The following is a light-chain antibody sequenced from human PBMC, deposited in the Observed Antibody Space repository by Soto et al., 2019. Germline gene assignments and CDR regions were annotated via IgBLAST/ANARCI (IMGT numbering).Light chain of an antibody. Sequence: ELVLTQSPGTLSLSPGERATLSCRASQIVNSECLAWYQQRPGQTPRLLIYGASSRATGIPDRFSGSGSGTDFTLTISRLEPEDFAVYYCHEYENSPQTFGQGTKVEIK. J-gene: IGKJ1*01. CDR3: HEYENSPQT. CDR2: GAS. CDR1: QIVNSEC. V-gene: IGKV3-20*01.